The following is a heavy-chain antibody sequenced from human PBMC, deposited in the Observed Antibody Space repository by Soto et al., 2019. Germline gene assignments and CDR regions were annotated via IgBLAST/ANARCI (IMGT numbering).Heavy chain of an antibody. D-gene: IGHD3-22*01. CDR2: IYHGGST. Sequence: PSETLSLTCAVSGCSISSGYYWGWLRQPPGKGLEWIGRIYHGGSTYYNPSLNSRVTLSSDITNNHVSLLLNSVTAADTAVYYCARVGPWVPYYYDSSPYTFENWFDPWGQGTLVTVAS. J-gene: IGHJ5*02. V-gene: IGHV4-38-2*01. CDR1: GCSISSGYY. CDR3: ARVGPWVPYYYDSSPYTFENWFDP.